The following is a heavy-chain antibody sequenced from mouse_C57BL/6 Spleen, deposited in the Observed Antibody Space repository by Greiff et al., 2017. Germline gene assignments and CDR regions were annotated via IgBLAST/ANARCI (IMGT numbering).Heavy chain of an antibody. J-gene: IGHJ2*01. D-gene: IGHD1-1*01. CDR2: ISYDGSN. CDR3: AREGYYGSRFDY. CDR1: GYSITSGYY. Sequence: EVQLVESGPGLVKPSQSLSLTCSVTGYSITSGYYWNWIRQFPGNKLEWMGYISYDGSNNYNPSLKNRISITRDTSKNQFFLKLNSVTTEDTATYYCAREGYYGSRFDYWGQGTTLTVSS. V-gene: IGHV3-6*01.